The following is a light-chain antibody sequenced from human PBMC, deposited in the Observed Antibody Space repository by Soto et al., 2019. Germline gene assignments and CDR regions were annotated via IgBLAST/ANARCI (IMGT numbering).Light chain of an antibody. Sequence: EVVLTQSPATLSLSPGDRATLSCRASQSVSTYLAWYQQKPGQAPRLLIYDASNRATGIPARFSGSGSGTDFTLTISRLEPEDFAAYYCQQYDNSPITFGQGTRLEIK. J-gene: IGKJ5*01. CDR3: QQYDNSPIT. V-gene: IGKV3-20*01. CDR2: DAS. CDR1: QSVSTY.